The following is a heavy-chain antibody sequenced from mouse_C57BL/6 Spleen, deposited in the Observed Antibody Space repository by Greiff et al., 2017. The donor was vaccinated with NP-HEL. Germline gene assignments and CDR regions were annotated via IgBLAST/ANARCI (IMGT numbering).Heavy chain of an antibody. D-gene: IGHD1-1*01. CDR3: ARLSITTENAMDY. Sequence: EVQLVESGGDLVKPGGSLKLSCAASGFTFSSYGMSWVRQTPDKRLEWVATISSGGSYTYYPDSVKGRFTISRDNAKNTLYLQMSSLKSEDTAMYYCARLSITTENAMDYWGQGTSVTVSS. CDR2: ISSGGSYT. CDR1: GFTFSSYG. J-gene: IGHJ4*01. V-gene: IGHV5-6*01.